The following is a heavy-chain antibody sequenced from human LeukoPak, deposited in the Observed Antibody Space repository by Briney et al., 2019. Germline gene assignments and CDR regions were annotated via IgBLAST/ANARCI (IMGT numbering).Heavy chain of an antibody. CDR3: ARATDHATRYCSGGSCYFPDY. D-gene: IGHD2-15*01. CDR2: IYYSGST. CDR1: GGSISSSSYY. V-gene: IGHV4-61*01. Sequence: KSSETLSLTCTVSGGSISSSSYYWSWIRQPPGKGLEWIGYIYYSGSTNYNPSLKSRVTISVDTSKNQFSLKLSSVTAADTAVYYCARATDHATRYCSGGSCYFPDYWGQGTLVTVSS. J-gene: IGHJ4*02.